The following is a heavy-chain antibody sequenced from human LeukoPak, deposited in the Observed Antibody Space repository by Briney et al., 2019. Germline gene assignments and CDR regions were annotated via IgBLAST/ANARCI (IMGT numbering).Heavy chain of an antibody. CDR3: TRGLAYSFDI. D-gene: IGHD3-10*01. CDR2: ISYDGSNK. J-gene: IGHJ3*02. Sequence: GRSLRLSCAASGFIFNNYGMHWVRQAPGKGLEWVAVISYDGSNKNYADSVKGRFTISRDSSKNTVYLQMNSMRAEDTAVYYCTRGLAYSFDIWGQGTMVTVSS. V-gene: IGHV3-30*03. CDR1: GFIFNNYG.